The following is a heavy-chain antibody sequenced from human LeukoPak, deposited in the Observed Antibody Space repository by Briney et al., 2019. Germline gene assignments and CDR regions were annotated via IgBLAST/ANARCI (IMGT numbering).Heavy chain of an antibody. D-gene: IGHD6-13*01. J-gene: IGHJ4*02. CDR1: GFTFSSYG. Sequence: PGGSLRLSCAASGFTFSSYGMHWVRQAPGKGLEWVAFIRYDGSNQYSADSVKGRFTISRDNSKNTLYLQMNSLRAEDTAVYCCAKDHFGSSWPYYIDYWGQGTLVTVSS. CDR2: IRYDGSNQ. V-gene: IGHV3-30*02. CDR3: AKDHFGSSWPYYIDY.